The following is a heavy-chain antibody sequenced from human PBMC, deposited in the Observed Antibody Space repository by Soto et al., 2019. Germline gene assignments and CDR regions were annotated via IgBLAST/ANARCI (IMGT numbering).Heavy chain of an antibody. CDR1: GGSISSGDYY. D-gene: IGHD2-2*01. V-gene: IGHV4-30-4*01. CDR2: IYYSGST. Sequence: QVQLQESGPGLVKPSQTLSLTCTVSGGSISSGDYYWSWIRQPPGKGLEWIGYIYYSGSTYYNPSLXXXVTISVDPSKXXFXLXXSSVTAADTAVYYCAGYCISTSCYGGWYYYYGMDVWGQGTTVTVSS. J-gene: IGHJ6*02. CDR3: AGYCISTSCYGGWYYYYGMDV.